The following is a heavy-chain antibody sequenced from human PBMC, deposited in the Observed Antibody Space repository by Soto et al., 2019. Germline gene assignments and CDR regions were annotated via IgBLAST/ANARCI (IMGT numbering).Heavy chain of an antibody. CDR1: GGSFSGYY. CDR3: ARIPFYYDFWSGYYYYFDY. D-gene: IGHD3-3*01. J-gene: IGHJ4*02. Sequence: SETLSLTCAVYGGSFSGYYWSWIRQPPGKGLEWIGEINHSGSTNYNPSLKSRVTISVDTSKNQFSLKLSSVTAADTAVYYCARIPFYYDFWSGYYYYFDYWGQGTLVTVSS. V-gene: IGHV4-34*01. CDR2: INHSGST.